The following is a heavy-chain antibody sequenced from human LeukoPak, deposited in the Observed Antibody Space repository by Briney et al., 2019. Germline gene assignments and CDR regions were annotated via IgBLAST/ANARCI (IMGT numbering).Heavy chain of an antibody. V-gene: IGHV3-66*01. Sequence: GGSLRLSCAASGFTVSSNYMSWVRQAPGKGLEWVSAIYSGGSTYYADSVKGRFTISRDNSKITLYLQMNSLRAEDTAVYYCARDLAYDDYYYYGMDVWGQGTTVTVSS. D-gene: IGHD3-3*01. CDR1: GFTVSSNY. CDR3: ARDLAYDDYYYYGMDV. CDR2: IYSGGST. J-gene: IGHJ6*02.